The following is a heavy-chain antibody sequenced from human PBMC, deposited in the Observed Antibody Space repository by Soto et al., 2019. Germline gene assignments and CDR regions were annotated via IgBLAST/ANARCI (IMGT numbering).Heavy chain of an antibody. CDR1: GGSFSGYY. CDR3: ARCRPSITIFGVVIRSTYFDY. D-gene: IGHD3-3*01. CDR2: INHSGST. V-gene: IGHV4-34*01. Sequence: SETLSLTCAVYGGSFSGYYWSWIRQPPGKGLEWIGEINHSGSTNYNPSLKSRVTISVDTSKNQFSLKLSSVTAADTAVYYCARCRPSITIFGVVIRSTYFDYWGQGTLVTVSS. J-gene: IGHJ4*02.